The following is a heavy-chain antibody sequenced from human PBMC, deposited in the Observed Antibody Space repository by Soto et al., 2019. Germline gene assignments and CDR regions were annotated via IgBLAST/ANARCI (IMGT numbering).Heavy chain of an antibody. Sequence: RASVKVSCKASGYTFTGYYMHWVRQAPGQGLEWMGWINPNSGGTNYAQKFQGWVTMTRDTSISTAYMELSRLRSDDTAVYYCASARYCISTSCYGYYYYGMDVWGQGTTVTVSS. J-gene: IGHJ6*02. D-gene: IGHD2-2*01. CDR2: INPNSGGT. CDR3: ASARYCISTSCYGYYYYGMDV. V-gene: IGHV1-2*04. CDR1: GYTFTGYY.